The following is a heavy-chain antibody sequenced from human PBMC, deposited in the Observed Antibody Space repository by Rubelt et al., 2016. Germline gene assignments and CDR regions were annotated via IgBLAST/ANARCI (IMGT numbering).Heavy chain of an antibody. CDR1: GGSISSYY. CDR3: ARDLQSGMDV. Sequence: QVQLQESGPGLVKPSETLSLTCTVSGGSISSYYWSWIRQPPGKGLEWIGYIYYSGSTNYNPSLKSRVTISVDTSKNQFSLKLSSVTAADTAVYYCARDLQSGMDVWGQGTTVTVSS. CDR2: IYYSGST. V-gene: IGHV4-59*01. J-gene: IGHJ6*02.